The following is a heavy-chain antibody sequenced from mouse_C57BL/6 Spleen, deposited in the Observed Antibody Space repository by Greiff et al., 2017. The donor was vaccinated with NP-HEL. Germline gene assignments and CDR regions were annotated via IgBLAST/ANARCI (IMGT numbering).Heavy chain of an antibody. D-gene: IGHD2-3*01. CDR2: INPNNGGT. CDR3: ARAPDGSYAMDY. Sequence: VQLQQSGPELVKPGASVKISCKASGYTFTDYYMNWVKQSHGKSLEWIGDINPNNGGTSYNQKFKGKATLTVDKSSSTAYMELRSLTSEDSAVYYCARAPDGSYAMDYWGQGTSVTVSS. V-gene: IGHV1-26*01. J-gene: IGHJ4*01. CDR1: GYTFTDYY.